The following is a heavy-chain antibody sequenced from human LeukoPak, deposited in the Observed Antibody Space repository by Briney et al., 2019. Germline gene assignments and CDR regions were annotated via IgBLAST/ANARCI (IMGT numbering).Heavy chain of an antibody. CDR1: GGSFRGYY. V-gene: IGHV4-34*01. D-gene: IGHD4-17*01. CDR3: ARGLRHWNY. Sequence: SETLSLTCAVYGGSFRGYYWSWIRQPPGKGLEWIGEINHSGSTNYNPSLKSRVTISADTSKNQFSLKLSSVTAADTAVYYCARGLRHWNYWGQGTLVTVSS. CDR2: INHSGST. J-gene: IGHJ4*02.